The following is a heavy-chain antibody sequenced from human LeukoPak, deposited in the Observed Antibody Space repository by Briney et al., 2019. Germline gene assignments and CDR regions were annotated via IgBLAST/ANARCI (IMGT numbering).Heavy chain of an antibody. D-gene: IGHD6-13*01. V-gene: IGHV4-39*01. Sequence: SETLSLTCTVSGGSISSSSNYWGWIRQPPGKGLEWIGSIYYSGSTYYNPSLKSRVTISVDTSKNQFSLKLSSVAAADTAAYYCASRYSSRSGLWGQGTLVTVSS. CDR2: IYYSGST. J-gene: IGHJ4*02. CDR1: GGSISSSSNY. CDR3: ASRYSSRSGL.